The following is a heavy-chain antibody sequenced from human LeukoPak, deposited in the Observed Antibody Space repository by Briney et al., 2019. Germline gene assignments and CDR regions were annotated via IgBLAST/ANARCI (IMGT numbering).Heavy chain of an antibody. J-gene: IGHJ4*02. CDR3: ARDGHGTLDY. CDR2: IWSDTTNK. D-gene: IGHD6-13*01. CDR1: GFSFSSYT. Sequence: GGSLRLSCAASGFSFSSYTMQWVRQGPAKGLEWVAVIWSDTTNKFYPDSVKGRFTISRDNSKNTLYLQMNSLRAEDTAVYYCARDGHGTLDYWGLGTLVTVSS. V-gene: IGHV3-33*01.